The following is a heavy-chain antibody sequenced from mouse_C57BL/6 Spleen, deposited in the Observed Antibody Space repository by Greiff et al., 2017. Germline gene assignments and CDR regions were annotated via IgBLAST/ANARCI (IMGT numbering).Heavy chain of an antibody. D-gene: IGHD1-1*01. Sequence: EVQLQQSGPGLVKPSPSLSLTCSVTGYSITSGYYWNWIRQFPGNKLEWMGYISYDGSNNYNPSLKNRISITRNTSTNQFFLKLNSVTTEDTATYYCARALLRGFAYWGQGTLVTVSA. CDR1: GYSITSGYY. CDR3: ARALLRGFAY. CDR2: ISYDGSN. J-gene: IGHJ3*01. V-gene: IGHV3-6*01.